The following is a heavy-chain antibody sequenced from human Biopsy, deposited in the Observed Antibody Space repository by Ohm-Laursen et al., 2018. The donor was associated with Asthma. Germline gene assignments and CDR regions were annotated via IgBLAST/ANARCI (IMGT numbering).Heavy chain of an antibody. D-gene: IGHD1-7*01. CDR2: ISYDGTNT. CDR3: AKDARSYIRNYHDIDF. V-gene: IGHV3-30*18. CDR1: GFSFSSYG. Sequence: SLRLSCTASGFSFSSYGMHWVRQAPGKGLEWVAVISYDGTNTFSADSVRGRFTVSRDNSRNTLYLQLNSLRAEDTAVYYCAKDARSYIRNYHDIDFWGQGTLVTVSS. J-gene: IGHJ4*02.